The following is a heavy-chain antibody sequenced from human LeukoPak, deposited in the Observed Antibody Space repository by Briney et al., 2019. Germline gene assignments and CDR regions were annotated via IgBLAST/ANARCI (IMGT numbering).Heavy chain of an antibody. V-gene: IGHV4-59*12. CDR2: IYYSGST. CDR3: ARGTDCGWDFDY. J-gene: IGHJ4*02. D-gene: IGHD6-19*01. Sequence: PSETLSLTCTVSGGSISSYYWSWIRQPPGKGLEWIGYIYYSGSTNYNPSLKSRVTISVDTSKNQFSLKLSSVTAADTAVYYCARGTDCGWDFDYWGQGTLVTVSS. CDR1: GGSISSYY.